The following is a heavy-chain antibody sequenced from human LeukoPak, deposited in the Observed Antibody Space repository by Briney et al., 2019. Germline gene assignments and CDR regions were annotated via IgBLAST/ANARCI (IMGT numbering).Heavy chain of an antibody. CDR1: GGSISSYY. Sequence: PSETLSLTCTVSGGSISSYYWSWIRQPPGKGLEWIGYIYYSGSTNYNPSLKSRVTISVDTSKNQFSLKLSSVTAADTAAYYCARAPSTRLNFDYWGQGTLVTVSS. J-gene: IGHJ4*02. V-gene: IGHV4-59*01. CDR3: ARAPSTRLNFDY. CDR2: IYYSGST.